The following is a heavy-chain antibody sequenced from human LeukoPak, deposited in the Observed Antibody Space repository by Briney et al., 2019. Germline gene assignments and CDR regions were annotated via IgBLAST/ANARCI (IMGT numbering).Heavy chain of an antibody. V-gene: IGHV1-46*01. CDR3: ASYCSSTSCYLDAFDI. Sequence: GASVKVSCKASGYTFTSYYMHWVRQAPGQGLEWMGIINPSGGSTSYAQKFQGRVIMTRDMSTSTVYMELSSLRSEDTAVYYCASYCSSTSCYLDAFDIWGQGTMVTVSS. J-gene: IGHJ3*02. CDR2: INPSGGST. D-gene: IGHD2-2*01. CDR1: GYTFTSYY.